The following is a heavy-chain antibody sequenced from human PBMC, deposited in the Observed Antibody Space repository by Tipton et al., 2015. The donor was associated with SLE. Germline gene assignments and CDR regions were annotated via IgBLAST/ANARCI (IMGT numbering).Heavy chain of an antibody. D-gene: IGHD2-2*02. CDR3: ARIVVLPAAIRGDYYYYYMDV. Sequence: LRLSCAVYGGSFSGYYWSWIRQPPGKGLEWIGEINHGGSTNYNPSLKSRVTISVDTSKNQFSLKLSSVTAADTAVYYCARIVVLPAAIRGDYYYYYMDVWGKGTTVTVSS. J-gene: IGHJ6*03. CDR1: GGSFSGYY. CDR2: INHGGST. V-gene: IGHV4-34*01.